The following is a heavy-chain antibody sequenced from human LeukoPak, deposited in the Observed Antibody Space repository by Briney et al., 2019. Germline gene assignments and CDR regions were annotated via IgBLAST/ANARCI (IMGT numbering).Heavy chain of an antibody. V-gene: IGHV3-66*01. D-gene: IGHD6-13*01. CDR3: ARDSGQRGSWFEYFQH. Sequence: GGSLRLSCAASGFTFSNAWMSWVRQAPGKGLEWVSVIYSGGSTYYADSVKGRFTISRDNSKNTLYLQMNSLRAEDTAVYYCARDSGQRGSWFEYFQHWGQGTLVTVSS. CDR2: IYSGGST. CDR1: GFTFSNAW. J-gene: IGHJ1*01.